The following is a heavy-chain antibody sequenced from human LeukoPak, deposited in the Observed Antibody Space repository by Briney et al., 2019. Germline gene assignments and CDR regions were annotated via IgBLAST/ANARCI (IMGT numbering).Heavy chain of an antibody. CDR1: GYTFTSYG. J-gene: IGHJ4*02. V-gene: IGHV1-18*04. CDR2: ISAYNGNT. Sequence: ASVKVSCKASGYTFTSYGISWVRQAPGQGLEWRGWISAYNGNTNYAQKLQGRVTMTTDTSTSTAYMELRSLRSDDTAVYYCARAGYRVTTVTAPFDYWGQGTLVTVSS. D-gene: IGHD4-17*01. CDR3: ARAGYRVTTVTAPFDY.